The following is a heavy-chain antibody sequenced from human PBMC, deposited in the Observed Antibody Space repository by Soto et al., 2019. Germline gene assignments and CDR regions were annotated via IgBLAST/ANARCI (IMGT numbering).Heavy chain of an antibody. Sequence: SETLSLTCTVSGGSISSGGYYWSWIRQHPGKGLEWIGYIFYSGTTYYNPSLKSRVTISVDTSKNQFSLKLSSVTAADTAVYYCARDRSTVTDFDAFDIWGQGTMVTVSS. D-gene: IGHD4-17*01. CDR2: IFYSGTT. J-gene: IGHJ3*02. CDR1: GGSISSGGYY. V-gene: IGHV4-31*03. CDR3: ARDRSTVTDFDAFDI.